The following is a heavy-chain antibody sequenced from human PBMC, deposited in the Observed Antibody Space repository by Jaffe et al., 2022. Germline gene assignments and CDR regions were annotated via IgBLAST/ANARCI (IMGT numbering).Heavy chain of an antibody. D-gene: IGHD6-19*01. CDR3: TRAEEWLVQGIDY. Sequence: EVQLVESGGGLVQPGRSLRLSCTASGFTFGDYAMSWVRQAPGKGLEWVGFIRSKAYGGTTEYAASVKGRFTISRDDSKSIAYLQMNSLKTEDTAVYYCTRAEEWLVQGIDYWGQGTLVTVSS. CDR1: GFTFGDYA. V-gene: IGHV3-49*04. J-gene: IGHJ4*02. CDR2: IRSKAYGGTT.